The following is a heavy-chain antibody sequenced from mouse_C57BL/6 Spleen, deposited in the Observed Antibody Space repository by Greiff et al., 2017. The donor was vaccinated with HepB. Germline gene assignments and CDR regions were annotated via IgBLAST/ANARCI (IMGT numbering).Heavy chain of an antibody. CDR3: ARWRYYDYALFDY. V-gene: IGHV1-64*01. J-gene: IGHJ2*01. D-gene: IGHD2-4*01. Sequence: QVQLKQPGAELVKPGASVKLSCKASGYTFTSYWMHWVKQRPGQGLEWIGMIHPNSGSTNYNEKFKSKATLTVDKSSSTAYMQLSSLTSEDSAVYYCARWRYYDYALFDYWGQGTTLTVSS. CDR2: IHPNSGST. CDR1: GYTFTSYW.